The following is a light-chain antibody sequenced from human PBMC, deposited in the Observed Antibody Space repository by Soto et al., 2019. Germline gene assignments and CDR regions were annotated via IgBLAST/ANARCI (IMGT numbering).Light chain of an antibody. CDR1: QTISSW. J-gene: IGKJ5*01. CDR3: ESGYLTIT. V-gene: IGKV1-5*03. CDR2: KAS. Sequence: DRVTITCRASQTISSWLAWYQQKPGKAPKLLIYKASTLKSGVPSRFSGSGSGTDFTLTISFLQPEDIATCCCESGYLTITF.